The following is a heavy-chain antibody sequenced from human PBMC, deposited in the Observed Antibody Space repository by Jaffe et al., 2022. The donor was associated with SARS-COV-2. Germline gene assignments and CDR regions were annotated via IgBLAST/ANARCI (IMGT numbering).Heavy chain of an antibody. CDR1: GFSLSTSGVG. J-gene: IGHJ5*02. Sequence: QITLKESGPTLVKPTQTLTLTCTFSGFSLSTSGVGVGWIRQPPGKALEWLALIYWDDDKRYSPSLKSRLTITKDTSKNQVVLTMTNMDPVDTATYYCARQGYCSGGSCPVRFDPWGQGTLVTVSS. V-gene: IGHV2-5*02. D-gene: IGHD2-15*01. CDR3: ARQGYCSGGSCPVRFDP. CDR2: IYWDDDK.